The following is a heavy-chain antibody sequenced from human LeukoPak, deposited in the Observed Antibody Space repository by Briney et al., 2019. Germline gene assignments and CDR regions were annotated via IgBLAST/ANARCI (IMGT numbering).Heavy chain of an antibody. D-gene: IGHD6-13*01. Sequence: GGSLRLSCAASRFTFSSYSMNWVRQAPGKGLEWVSVISGSGGSTDYADSVKGRFTISRDNYKNTLFLQMNSLRAEDTAVYYCAKDLRYSSTWYPFDYWGQGTLVTVSS. CDR1: RFTFSSYS. CDR2: ISGSGGST. CDR3: AKDLRYSSTWYPFDY. J-gene: IGHJ4*02. V-gene: IGHV3-23*01.